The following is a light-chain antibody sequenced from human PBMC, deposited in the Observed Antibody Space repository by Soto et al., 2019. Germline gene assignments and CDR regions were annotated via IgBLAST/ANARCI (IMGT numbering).Light chain of an antibody. V-gene: IGKV1-39*01. J-gene: IGKJ1*01. Sequence: DIQVTQSPSSLSASVGDRVTITCRASESISTFLNWYHQKPGQAPKLLIYAASTLQSGVPSRFSVSGSGTHFTLTISSLRPEDFGSYYCLQTYKSPTFGRGTKVDI. CDR2: AAS. CDR1: ESISTF. CDR3: LQTYKSPT.